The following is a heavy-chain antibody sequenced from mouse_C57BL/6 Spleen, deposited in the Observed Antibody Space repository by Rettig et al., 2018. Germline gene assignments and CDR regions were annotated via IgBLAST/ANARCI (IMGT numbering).Heavy chain of an antibody. CDR2: IYPGDGDT. V-gene: IGHV1-80*01. Sequence: QVQLQQSGAELVKPGASVKISCKASGYAFSSYWMNWVKQRPGKGLEWIGQIYPGDGDTNYNGKFKGKSTLTADKAARSADMQLSSRTSEDTAVYCYGRGAYWGQGTLVTVSA. J-gene: IGHJ3*01. CDR1: GYAFSSYW. CDR3: GRGAY.